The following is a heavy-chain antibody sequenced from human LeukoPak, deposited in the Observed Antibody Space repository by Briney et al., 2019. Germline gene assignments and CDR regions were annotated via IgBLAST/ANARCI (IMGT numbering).Heavy chain of an antibody. CDR2: ISSSSSYI. CDR3: ARVEVVTGLEEYFDL. V-gene: IGHV3-21*01. D-gene: IGHD2-15*01. CDR1: GFIFSRYW. Sequence: GGSLRLSCAASGFIFSRYWMNWVRQAPGKGLEWVSSISSSSSYIYYADSVKGRFTISRNNAKNSLYLQMNSLRAEDTAVYYCARVEVVTGLEEYFDLWGRGTLVTVSS. J-gene: IGHJ2*01.